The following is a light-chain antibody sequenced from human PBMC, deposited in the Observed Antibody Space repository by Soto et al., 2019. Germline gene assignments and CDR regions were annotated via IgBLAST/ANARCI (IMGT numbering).Light chain of an antibody. CDR2: RAS. CDR1: QSLGGN. CDR3: QQYNNWPPAT. V-gene: IGKV3-15*01. Sequence: EIVMTQSPATLAVSPGDTVTLSCRASQSLGGNLAWYQQKPGQAPRLFIFRASSRATGVPARFSASGSGTEFTLTISELQSEDFAVYYCQQYNNWPPATFGQGTKVDIK. J-gene: IGKJ1*01.